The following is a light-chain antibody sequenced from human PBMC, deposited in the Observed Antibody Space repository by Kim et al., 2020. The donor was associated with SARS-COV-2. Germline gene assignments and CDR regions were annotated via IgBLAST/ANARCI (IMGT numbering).Light chain of an antibody. CDR2: EIT. J-gene: IGLJ1*01. CDR3: SSYAGSNTYV. CDR1: SSDVGISEY. Sequence: GQSVTISCTGTSSDVGISEYVSWFQQHPGKVPKLIIYEITKRPSGVPDRFSGSRSGNTASLTVSGLQAEDEADYYCSSYAGSNTYVFGTGTKVTVL. V-gene: IGLV2-8*01.